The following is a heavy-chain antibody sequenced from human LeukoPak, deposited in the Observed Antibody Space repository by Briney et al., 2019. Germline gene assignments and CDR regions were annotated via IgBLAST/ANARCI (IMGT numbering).Heavy chain of an antibody. Sequence: SEALSLPCIVSGGSISSSSYYWGWIRQPPGKGLEWLGSIYSRGRPFYHPSLKSRHPLCVYPYQNLFSIELSSVTAADTAVYYYARHAAPGANWFDPWGQGTLVIVSS. CDR1: GGSISSSSYY. CDR3: ARHAAPGANWFDP. D-gene: IGHD4-17*01. CDR2: IYSRGRP. V-gene: IGHV4-39*01. J-gene: IGHJ5*02.